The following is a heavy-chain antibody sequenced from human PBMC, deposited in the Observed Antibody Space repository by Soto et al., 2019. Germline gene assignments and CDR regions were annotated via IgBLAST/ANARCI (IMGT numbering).Heavy chain of an antibody. J-gene: IGHJ3*01. D-gene: IGHD2-2*01. Sequence: QITLKESGPTLVKPTQTLTLTCTFSGFSLSTDGVGVGWIRQPPGKALEWLALIYWDDDQPYSPSLKTRLTITKDTSKNQVVLTMTNMDPVDTATYYCAHAYGGTSWPNDAFDVWGQGTVVTVSS. V-gene: IGHV2-5*02. CDR3: AHAYGGTSWPNDAFDV. CDR1: GFSLSTDGVG. CDR2: IYWDDDQ.